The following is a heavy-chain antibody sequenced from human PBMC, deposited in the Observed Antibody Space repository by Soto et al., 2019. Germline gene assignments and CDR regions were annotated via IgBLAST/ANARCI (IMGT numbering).Heavy chain of an antibody. D-gene: IGHD3-22*01. CDR2: ISAYNGNT. Sequence: ASVKVSCKASGYTFTSYGISWVRQAPGQGLEWMGWISAYNGNTNYAQKLQGRVTMTTDTSTSTAYMELRSLRSDDTAVYYCARDHYYDSSDWFDPWGQETLVTVSS. CDR1: GYTFTSYG. CDR3: ARDHYYDSSDWFDP. V-gene: IGHV1-18*01. J-gene: IGHJ5*02.